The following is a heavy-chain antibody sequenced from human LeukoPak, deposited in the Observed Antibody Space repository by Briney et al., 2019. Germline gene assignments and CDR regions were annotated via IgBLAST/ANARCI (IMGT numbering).Heavy chain of an antibody. CDR1: GFTFSSHD. Sequence: GGSLRLSCEASGFTFSSHDMHWVRHPTGKGLEWVSVIGTASNTYYADSVKGRFTISRENARNSLLLQMDNLRAEGTAVYDCARSKAYSSGWTDFDWWGQGTLVTVSS. CDR2: IGTASNT. D-gene: IGHD6-19*01. J-gene: IGHJ4*02. V-gene: IGHV3-13*01. CDR3: ARSKAYSSGWTDFDW.